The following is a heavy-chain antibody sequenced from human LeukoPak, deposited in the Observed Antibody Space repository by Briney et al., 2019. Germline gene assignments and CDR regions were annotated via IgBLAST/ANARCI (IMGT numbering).Heavy chain of an antibody. CDR1: GFTFSSYW. CDR3: ARLGLPDY. D-gene: IGHD2-21*01. Sequence: PGGSLRLSCAASGFTFSSYWMSWVRQAPGKGLDWVANIRQDGSQKYYVDSVKGRFTISRDNAKNSLYLQMNSLRVEDTAVYYCARLGLPDYWGQGTLVTVSS. CDR2: IRQDGSQK. J-gene: IGHJ4*02. V-gene: IGHV3-7*03.